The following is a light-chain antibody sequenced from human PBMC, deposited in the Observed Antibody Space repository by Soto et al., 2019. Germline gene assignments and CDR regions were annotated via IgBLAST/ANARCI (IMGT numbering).Light chain of an antibody. V-gene: IGLV2-11*01. J-gene: IGLJ1*01. CDR2: DVS. CDR1: SSDVGGYNY. Sequence: QSVLTQPRSVSGSPGQSVTISCTGTSSDVGGYNYVSWYLQHPGKAPKVMIYDVSKRPSGVPDRFSGSKSGNTASLTISGLQSEDEADYYCCSFAGNYIYVFGNGTKVTVL. CDR3: CSFAGNYIYV.